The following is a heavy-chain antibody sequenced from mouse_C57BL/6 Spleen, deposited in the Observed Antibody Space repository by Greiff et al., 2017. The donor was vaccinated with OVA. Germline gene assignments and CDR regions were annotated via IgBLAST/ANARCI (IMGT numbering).Heavy chain of an antibody. D-gene: IGHD2-2*01. J-gene: IGHJ2*01. Sequence: QVQLQQPGAELVKPGASVKLSCKASGYTFTSYWMQWVKQRPGQGLEWIGEIDPSDSYTNYNQKFKGKATLTVDTSSSTAYMQLSSLTSEDSAVYYCARSWGYDRFDYWGQGTTLTVSS. V-gene: IGHV1-50*01. CDR3: ARSWGYDRFDY. CDR2: IDPSDSYT. CDR1: GYTFTSYW.